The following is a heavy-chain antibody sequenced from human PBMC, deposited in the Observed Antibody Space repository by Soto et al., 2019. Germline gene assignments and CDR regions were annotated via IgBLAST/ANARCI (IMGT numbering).Heavy chain of an antibody. CDR3: ARALYNWNYVWFDP. Sequence: SETLSLTCTVSGGSISSYYCSWSRQPPGTGLEWIGYIYYSGSTNYNHSLKSRVTISVDTSKNQFSLKLSSVTAADTAVYYCARALYNWNYVWFDPWGQGTLVTVSS. CDR1: GGSISSYY. D-gene: IGHD1-7*01. V-gene: IGHV4-59*13. J-gene: IGHJ5*02. CDR2: IYYSGST.